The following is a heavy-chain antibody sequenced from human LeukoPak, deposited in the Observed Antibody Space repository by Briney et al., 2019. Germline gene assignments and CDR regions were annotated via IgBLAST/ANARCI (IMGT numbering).Heavy chain of an antibody. J-gene: IGHJ4*02. V-gene: IGHV4-34*01. CDR3: ARSGVTTVLSLD. CDR2: INRNGNT. Sequence: PSETLSLTCGVSGGSFNKYYWAWIRQPPGKGLEWIGEINRNGNTNYNPSLKSRVTISVDTSKNPFSLNLSSVTAADTAVYFCARSGVTTVLSLDWGQGTLVTVSS. D-gene: IGHD4-11*01. CDR1: GGSFNKYY.